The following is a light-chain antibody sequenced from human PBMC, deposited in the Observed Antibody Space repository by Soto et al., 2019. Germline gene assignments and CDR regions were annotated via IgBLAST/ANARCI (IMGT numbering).Light chain of an antibody. Sequence: DIQMTQPPSSLSASVGDRVTITCRASQSISSDLNWYQQKPGKAPKFLIYAASSLQSGAPSRVSGSRSGTDFTLTISRLQPEDFGTYYCQESYNTPPNFGGGTKVEIK. J-gene: IGKJ4*01. CDR2: AAS. CDR1: QSISSD. CDR3: QESYNTPPN. V-gene: IGKV1-39*01.